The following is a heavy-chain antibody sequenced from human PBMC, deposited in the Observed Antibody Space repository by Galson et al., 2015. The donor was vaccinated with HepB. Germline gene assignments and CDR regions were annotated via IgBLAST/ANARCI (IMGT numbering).Heavy chain of an antibody. J-gene: IGHJ4*02. Sequence: SVKVSCKASGYTFSSYYIHWVRQAPGQGLEWMAIINPSGGRATYAQRFQGRVAMTRDTSTGTVYMELSSLTSEDTAVYYCARGRVVPDATSLFYYWGQGTLVTVSS. CDR1: GYTFSSYY. CDR3: ARGRVVPDATSLFYY. V-gene: IGHV1-46*01. D-gene: IGHD2-2*01. CDR2: INPSGGRA.